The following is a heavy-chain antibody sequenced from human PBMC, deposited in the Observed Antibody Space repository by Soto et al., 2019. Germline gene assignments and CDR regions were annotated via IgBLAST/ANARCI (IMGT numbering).Heavy chain of an antibody. CDR1: GESISSSSYY. CDR2: IYHSGRT. Sequence: SETLSLTCIVSGESISSSSYYWVWIRQPPGKGLEWIWSIYHSGRTYYNPALKSRVSISIDTSKNQFSLKLSSVTAADTALYYCARQRTTVVTQAYFDYWGQGALVTVSS. CDR3: ARQRTTVVTQAYFDY. V-gene: IGHV4-39*01. D-gene: IGHD2-21*02. J-gene: IGHJ4*02.